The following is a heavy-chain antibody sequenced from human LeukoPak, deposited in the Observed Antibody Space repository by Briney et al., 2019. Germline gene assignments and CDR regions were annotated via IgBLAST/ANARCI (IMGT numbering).Heavy chain of an antibody. V-gene: IGHV4-34*01. CDR2: INHSGST. CDR3: ARGTRITMVRGFEY. D-gene: IGHD3-10*01. CDR1: GGSFSGYY. Sequence: SETLSLTCAVYGGSFSGYYWSWIRQPPGKGLEWIGEINHSGSTNYNPSLKSRVTISVDTSKNQFSLKLSSETAADTAVYYCARGTRITMVRGFEYWGQGTLVTLSS. J-gene: IGHJ4*02.